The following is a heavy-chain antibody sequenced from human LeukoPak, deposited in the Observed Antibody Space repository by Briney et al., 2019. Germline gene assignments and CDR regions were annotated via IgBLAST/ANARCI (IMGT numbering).Heavy chain of an antibody. CDR1: GFTFSSYS. J-gene: IGHJ4*02. CDR2: ISSSSSTI. V-gene: IGHV3-48*01. CDR3: ARALRGGATAH. Sequence: GGSLRLSCAASGFTFSSYSMNWVRQAPGKGLEWVSYISSSSSTIYYADSVKGRFTISRDNAKNSLYLQMNSLRAEDTAVYYCARALRGGATAHWGQGTLVTVSS. D-gene: IGHD1-26*01.